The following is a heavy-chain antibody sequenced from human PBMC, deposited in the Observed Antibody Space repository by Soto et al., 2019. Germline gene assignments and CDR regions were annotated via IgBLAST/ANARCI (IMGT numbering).Heavy chain of an antibody. V-gene: IGHV3-30*18. CDR1: GFTFSSYN. J-gene: IGHJ4*02. D-gene: IGHD6-19*01. CDR3: AKGGRQWLVTSDFNY. Sequence: PGGSLRLSCAASGFTFSSYNMHWVRQAPGKGLEWVALISNDGGNKHYADSVKGRFTSSRDNSKNKLYLQMNSLRTEDTAVYYCAKGGRQWLVTSDFNYWGQGA. CDR2: ISNDGGNK.